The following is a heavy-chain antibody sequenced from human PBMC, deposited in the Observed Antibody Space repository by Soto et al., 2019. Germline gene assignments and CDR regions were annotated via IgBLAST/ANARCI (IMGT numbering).Heavy chain of an antibody. Sequence: SETLSLTCIVSDGSIISNYWSWIRQPPWKGLEWIGYIYNSESTSYNPSLKSRVTISADTSKNQFSLKLSSVTAADTAVYYCAQSTGWPGFDFWGQGTLVTVSS. CDR2: IYNSEST. D-gene: IGHD2-8*02. CDR1: DGSIISNY. J-gene: IGHJ4*02. V-gene: IGHV4-59*01. CDR3: AQSTGWPGFDF.